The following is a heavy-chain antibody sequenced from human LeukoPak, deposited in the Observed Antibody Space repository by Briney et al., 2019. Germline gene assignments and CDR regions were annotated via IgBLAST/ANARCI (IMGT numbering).Heavy chain of an antibody. D-gene: IGHD3-9*01. J-gene: IGHJ4*02. CDR1: GGSFSGYY. V-gene: IGHV4-34*01. CDR3: ARANFDRLFDY. CDR2: INHSGST. Sequence: PSETLSLTCAVYGGSFSGYYWSWIRQPPGKGLEWIGEINHSGSTNYNPSLKSRVTMSVDTSKNQFSLKLSSVTAADTAVYYCARANFDRLFDYWGQGTLVTVSS.